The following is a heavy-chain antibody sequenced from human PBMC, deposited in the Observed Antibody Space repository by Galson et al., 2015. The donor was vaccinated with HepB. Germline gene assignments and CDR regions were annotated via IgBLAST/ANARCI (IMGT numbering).Heavy chain of an antibody. Sequence: SVKVSCKASGGTFSSYTISWVRQAPGQGLGWMGRIIPILGIANYAQKFQGRVTITADKSTSTAYMELSSLRSEDTAVYYCASERLANAFDIWGQVTMVTVSS. CDR2: IIPILGIA. J-gene: IGHJ3*02. CDR3: ASERLANAFDI. CDR1: GGTFSSYT. D-gene: IGHD5-12*01. V-gene: IGHV1-69*02.